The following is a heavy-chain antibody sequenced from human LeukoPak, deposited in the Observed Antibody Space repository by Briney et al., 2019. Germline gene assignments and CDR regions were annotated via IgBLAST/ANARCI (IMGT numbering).Heavy chain of an antibody. CDR2: IHYSGST. CDR3: ARALSGVLMVYATYFDY. J-gene: IGHJ4*02. CDR1: GGSISSSSYY. Sequence: SSETLSLTCTVSGGSISSSSYYWGWIRQPPGKGLEWIGSIHYSGSTYYNPSLKSRVTISVDTSKNQFSLKLSSVTAADTAVYYCARALSGVLMVYATYFDYWGQGTLVTVSS. D-gene: IGHD2-8*01. V-gene: IGHV4-39*01.